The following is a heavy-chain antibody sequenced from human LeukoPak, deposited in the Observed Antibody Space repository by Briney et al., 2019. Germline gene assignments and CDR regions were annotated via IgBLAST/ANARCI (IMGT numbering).Heavy chain of an antibody. J-gene: IGHJ4*02. CDR3: ARDFWYYYDSSGYYYDY. V-gene: IGHV1-69*05. D-gene: IGHD3-22*01. CDR1: GGTFSSYA. CDR2: IIPIFGTA. Sequence: SVKVSCKASGGTFSSYAISWVRQAPGQGLEWMGGIIPIFGTANYAQKFQGRVTMTRDTSTSTVYMELSSLRSEDTAVYYCARDFWYYYDSSGYYYDYWGQGTLVTVSS.